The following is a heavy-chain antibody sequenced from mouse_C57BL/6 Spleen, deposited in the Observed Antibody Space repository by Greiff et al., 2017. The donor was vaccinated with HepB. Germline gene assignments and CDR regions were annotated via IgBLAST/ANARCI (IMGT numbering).Heavy chain of an antibody. J-gene: IGHJ4*01. V-gene: IGHV10-1*01. CDR2: IRSKSNNYAT. Sequence: EVKVVESGGGLVQPKGSLKLSCAASGFSFNTYAMNWVRQAPGKGLEWVARIRSKSNNYATYYADSVKDRFTISRDDSESMLYLQMNNLKTEDTAMYYCVRQRGYAMDYWGQGTSVTVSS. CDR1: GFSFNTYA. CDR3: VRQRGYAMDY.